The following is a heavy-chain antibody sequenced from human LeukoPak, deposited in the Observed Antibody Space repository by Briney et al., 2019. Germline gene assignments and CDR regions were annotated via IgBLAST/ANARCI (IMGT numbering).Heavy chain of an antibody. V-gene: IGHV4-59*08. CDR2: IYYSGST. J-gene: IGHJ4*02. CDR3: ARSVVAATWFDY. Sequence: SETLSLTCTVSGGSISSYYWSWIRQPPGKGLEWIGYIYYSGSTNYNPSLKSRVTISVDTSKNQSSLKLSSVTAADTAVYYCARSVVAATWFDYWGQGTLVTASS. CDR1: GGSISSYY. D-gene: IGHD2-15*01.